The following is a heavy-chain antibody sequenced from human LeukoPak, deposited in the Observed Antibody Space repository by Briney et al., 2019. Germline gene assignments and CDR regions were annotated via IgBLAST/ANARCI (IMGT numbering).Heavy chain of an antibody. CDR3: ARRRTGYCSSTSCYPFDP. D-gene: IGHD2-2*01. CDR2: INHSGST. V-gene: IGHV4-34*01. CDR1: GGSFSGYY. Sequence: SETLSLTCAVYGGSFSGYYWSWIRQPPRKGLEWIGEINHSGSTNYNPSLKSRVTISVDTSKNQFSLKLSSVTAADTAVYYCARRRTGYCSSTSCYPFDPWGQGTLVTVSS. J-gene: IGHJ5*02.